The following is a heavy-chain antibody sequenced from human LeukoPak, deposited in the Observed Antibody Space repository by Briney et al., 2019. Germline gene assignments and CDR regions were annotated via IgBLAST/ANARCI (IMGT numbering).Heavy chain of an antibody. Sequence: SGGSLRLSCAASGFTFSSYAMHCVRQAPGKGLEYVSAISSNGGSTYYANSVKGRFTISRDNSKNTLYLQMGSLRAEDMAVYYCARERQLHYYYYMDVWGKGTTVTVSS. CDR3: ARERQLHYYYYMDV. CDR2: ISSNGGST. J-gene: IGHJ6*03. D-gene: IGHD1-1*01. V-gene: IGHV3-64*01. CDR1: GFTFSSYA.